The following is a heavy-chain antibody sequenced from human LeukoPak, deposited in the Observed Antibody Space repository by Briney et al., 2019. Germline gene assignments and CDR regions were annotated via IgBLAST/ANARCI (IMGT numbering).Heavy chain of an antibody. CDR1: GGSISSYY. D-gene: IGHD3-10*01. CDR3: ARGVIYYGSGSYYYYYYYMDV. CDR2: INHSGST. Sequence: SETLSLTCTVSGGSISSYYWSWIRQPPGKGLEWIGEINHSGSTNYNPSLKSRVTISVDTSKNQFSLKLSSVTAADTAVYYCARGVIYYGSGSYYYYYYYMDVWGKGATVTVSS. J-gene: IGHJ6*03. V-gene: IGHV4-34*01.